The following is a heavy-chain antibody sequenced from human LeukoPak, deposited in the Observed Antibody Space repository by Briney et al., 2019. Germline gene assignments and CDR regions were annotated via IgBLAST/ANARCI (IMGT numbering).Heavy chain of an antibody. J-gene: IGHJ3*02. CDR2: IYYSGST. CDR1: GGSISSYY. Sequence: SETLTLTCTVSGGSISSYYWSWIRQPPGKGLEWIGYIYYSGSTNYNPSLKSRVTISVDTSKNQFSLKLSSVTAADTAVYYCARHSPYSSGWPGGDAFDIWGQGTMVTVSS. CDR3: ARHSPYSSGWPGGDAFDI. D-gene: IGHD6-19*01. V-gene: IGHV4-59*08.